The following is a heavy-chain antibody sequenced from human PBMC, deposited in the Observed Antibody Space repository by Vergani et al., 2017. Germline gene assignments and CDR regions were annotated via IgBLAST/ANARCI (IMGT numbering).Heavy chain of an antibody. D-gene: IGHD3-22*01. CDR1: GDSSNNDDYY. Sequence: QLQLQQPGPGLVQPSQTLYLTCIVSGDSSNNDDYYWSWIRQPPGKGLEWIGYIYYSGSTYQNPSLGSRLTMSLDTSRTQFSLNLISVTAGDTAVYYCARVAGGSGGYYLGWGQGTPVTVSS. J-gene: IGHJ4*02. CDR3: ARVAGGSGGYYLG. V-gene: IGHV4-30-4*08. CDR2: IYYSGST.